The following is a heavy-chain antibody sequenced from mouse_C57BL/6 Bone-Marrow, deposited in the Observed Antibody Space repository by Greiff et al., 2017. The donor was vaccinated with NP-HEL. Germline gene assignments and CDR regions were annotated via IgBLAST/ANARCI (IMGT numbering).Heavy chain of an antibody. D-gene: IGHD1-1*01. Sequence: EVKLEESGGGLVKPGGSLKLSCAASGFTFSSYAMSWVRQTPEKRLEWVATISDGGSYTYFPDNVKGRFAISRDNAKNNLYLHMSHLKSEDTAMYYCARDRDRSSPYYYGSSAWVAYWGQGTLVTVSA. CDR1: GFTFSSYA. CDR3: ARDRDRSSPYYYGSSAWVAY. V-gene: IGHV5-4*01. CDR2: ISDGGSYT. J-gene: IGHJ3*01.